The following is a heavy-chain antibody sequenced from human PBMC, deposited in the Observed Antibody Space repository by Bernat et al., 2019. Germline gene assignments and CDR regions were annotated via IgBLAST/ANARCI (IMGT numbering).Heavy chain of an antibody. Sequence: EVQLVQSGAEVKKPGESLRISCKGSGYSFTSYWISWVRQMPGKGLEWMGRIDPSDSYTHYRPSFQGHVTIAADKSISTAYLQGSSLKASDTAMYYCARRLVGATRSHFDYWGQGTLVTVSS. V-gene: IGHV5-10-1*01. D-gene: IGHD1-26*01. CDR2: IDPSDSYT. J-gene: IGHJ4*02. CDR3: ARRLVGATRSHFDY. CDR1: GYSFTSYW.